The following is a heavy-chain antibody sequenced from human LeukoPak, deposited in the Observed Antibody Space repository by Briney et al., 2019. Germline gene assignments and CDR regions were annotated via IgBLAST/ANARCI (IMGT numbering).Heavy chain of an antibody. CDR1: GYTFTSYG. J-gene: IGHJ4*02. D-gene: IGHD3-10*01. CDR2: IGTYNGNT. CDR3: AARSGTYPYYFDY. Sequence: GASVKVSCKASGYTFTSYGISWVRQASGQRLEYMGWIGTYNGNTNYAQKLQGRVTMTTDTSTNTAYMELRSLRSDDTAIYYCAARSGTYPYYFDYWGQGTLVTVSS. V-gene: IGHV1-18*01.